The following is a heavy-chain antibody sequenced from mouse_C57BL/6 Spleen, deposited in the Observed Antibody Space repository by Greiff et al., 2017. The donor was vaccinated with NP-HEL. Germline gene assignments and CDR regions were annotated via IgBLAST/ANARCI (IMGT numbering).Heavy chain of an antibody. D-gene: IGHD1-1*01. CDR2: IDPENGDT. J-gene: IGHJ3*01. V-gene: IGHV14-4*01. Sequence: EVQLQQSGAELVRPGASVKLSCTASGFNIKDDYMHWVKQRPEQGLEWIGWIDPENGDTEYASKFQGKATITADTSSNTAYLQLSSLTSEDTAVYYCTTSDYGSSYRYWGQGTLVTVSA. CDR1: GFNIKDDY. CDR3: TTSDYGSSYRY.